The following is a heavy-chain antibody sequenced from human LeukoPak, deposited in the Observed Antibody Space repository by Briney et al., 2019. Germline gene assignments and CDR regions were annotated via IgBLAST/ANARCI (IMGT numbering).Heavy chain of an antibody. CDR3: ARGRHLYSYAYDYYMDV. CDR1: GFTFSSYW. V-gene: IGHV3-74*01. Sequence: PGGSLRLSCAASGFTFSSYWMHWVRQAPGKGLVWVSRINTDGSSTNYADSVKGRFTISRDNAKNTLYLQVDSLRAEDTAVYDCARGRHLYSYAYDYYMDVWGKGTTVTISS. CDR2: INTDGSST. J-gene: IGHJ6*03. D-gene: IGHD5-18*01.